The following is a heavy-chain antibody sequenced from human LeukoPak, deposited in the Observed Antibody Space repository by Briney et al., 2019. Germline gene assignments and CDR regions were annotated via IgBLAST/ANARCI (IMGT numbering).Heavy chain of an antibody. D-gene: IGHD6-19*01. J-gene: IGHJ4*02. V-gene: IGHV3-23*01. CDR1: GFTISSNY. Sequence: GGSLRLSCAASGFTISSNYMSWVRQAPGKGLEWVSAISGSGGSTYYADSVKGRFTISRDNSKNTLYLQMNSLRAEDTAVYCCAKDASGWYRGEAYFDYWGQGTLVTVSS. CDR2: ISGSGGST. CDR3: AKDASGWYRGEAYFDY.